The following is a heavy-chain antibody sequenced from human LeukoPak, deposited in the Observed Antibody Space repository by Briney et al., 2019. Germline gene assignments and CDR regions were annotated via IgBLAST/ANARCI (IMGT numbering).Heavy chain of an antibody. V-gene: IGHV3-74*01. J-gene: IGHJ4*02. D-gene: IGHD3-16*01. CDR1: GFTFSGYW. CDR3: ATVRGYYFDY. CDR2: INSDGSST. Sequence: PVGSLRLSCAASGFTFSGYWMLFVRQAPVKVLLWVSRINSDGSSTSYADSVKGRFTISRDNAKNSLYLQMNSLRAEDTAVYYCATVRGYYFDYWGQGTLVTVSS.